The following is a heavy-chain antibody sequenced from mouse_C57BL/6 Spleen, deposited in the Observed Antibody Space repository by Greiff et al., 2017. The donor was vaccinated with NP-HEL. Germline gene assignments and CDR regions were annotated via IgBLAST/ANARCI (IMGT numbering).Heavy chain of an antibody. D-gene: IGHD2-14*01. Sequence: DVKLVESGGGLVKPGGSLKLSCAASGFTFSDYGMHWVRQAPEKGLEWVAYISSGSSTIYYADTVKGRFTISRDNAKNTLFLQMTSLRSEDTAMYYCARGYDGVFAYWGQGTLVTVSA. CDR3: ARGYDGVFAY. CDR2: ISSGSSTI. CDR1: GFTFSDYG. V-gene: IGHV5-17*01. J-gene: IGHJ3*01.